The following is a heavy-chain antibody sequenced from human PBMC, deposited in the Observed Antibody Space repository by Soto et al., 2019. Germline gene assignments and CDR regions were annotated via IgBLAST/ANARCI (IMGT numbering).Heavy chain of an antibody. V-gene: IGHV1-18*01. J-gene: IGHJ5*02. CDR3: ARDEYNNGRNWLNP. Sequence: ASVKVSCKASGYSFSNSGFSWMRQAPGQGLEWMGWISTYNGNTNYAQKFQGRLSMTRDTSTTTAFMELTTLRSDDTAVYYCARDEYNNGRNWLNPWGQGTRVTVSS. D-gene: IGHD2-8*01. CDR1: GYSFSNSG. CDR2: ISTYNGNT.